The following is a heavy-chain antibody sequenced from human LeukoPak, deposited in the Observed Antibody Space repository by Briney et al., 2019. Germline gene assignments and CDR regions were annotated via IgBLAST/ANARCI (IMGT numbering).Heavy chain of an antibody. CDR3: TTPQIVGATLFDY. V-gene: IGHV3-15*01. D-gene: IGHD1-26*01. Sequence: GGSLRLSCAASGFTFSNAWMSWVRQAPGKGLEWVGRIKSKTDGGTRDYAAPVKGRFTISRDDSENTLYLQMNSLKTEDTAVYYCTTPQIVGATLFDYWGQGTLVTVSS. CDR1: GFTFSNAW. J-gene: IGHJ4*02. CDR2: IKSKTDGGTR.